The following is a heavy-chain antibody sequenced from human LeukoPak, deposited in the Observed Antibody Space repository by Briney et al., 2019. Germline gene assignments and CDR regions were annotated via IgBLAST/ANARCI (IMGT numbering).Heavy chain of an antibody. CDR1: GGSFSGYY. CDR2: INHSGST. D-gene: IGHD3-22*01. V-gene: IGHV4-34*01. CDR3: ARGRTYYDSSGYYYAPAPFDY. J-gene: IGHJ4*02. Sequence: KPSETLSLTCAVYGGSFSGYYWSWIRQPPGKGLEWIGEINHSGSTNYSPSLKSRVTISGDTSKHQLSLKLSSVTAADTAVYYCARGRTYYDSSGYYYAPAPFDYWGQGTLVTVSS.